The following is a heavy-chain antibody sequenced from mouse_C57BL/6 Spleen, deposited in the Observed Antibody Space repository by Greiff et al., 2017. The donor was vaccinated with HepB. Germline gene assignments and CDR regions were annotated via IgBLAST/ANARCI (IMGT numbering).Heavy chain of an antibody. CDR1: GYSITSGYY. Sequence: EVKLMESGPGLVKPSQSLSLTCSVTGYSITSGYYWNWIRQFPGDKLEWMGYISYDGSNNYNPSLKNRISITRDTSKNQFFLKLNSVTTEDTATYYCAREATGPSFDYWGQGTTLTVSS. CDR3: AREATGPSFDY. CDR2: ISYDGSN. J-gene: IGHJ2*01. V-gene: IGHV3-6*01. D-gene: IGHD4-1*01.